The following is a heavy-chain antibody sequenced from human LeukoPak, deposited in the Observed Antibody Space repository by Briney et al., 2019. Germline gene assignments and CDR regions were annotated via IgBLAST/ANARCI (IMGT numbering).Heavy chain of an antibody. CDR1: GFIVSSYA. D-gene: IGHD2-2*01. J-gene: IGHJ5*02. CDR2: ISGSGDST. V-gene: IGHV3-23*01. Sequence: GGSLRLSCAASGFIVSSYAMTWVRQAPGKGLEWVSGISGSGDSTYYGDSVKGRFTISRDNSKNTLFLQMNSLRAEDTAVYYCAKGGYCSSTSCYVGWFDPWGQGTLVTVSS. CDR3: AKGGYCSSTSCYVGWFDP.